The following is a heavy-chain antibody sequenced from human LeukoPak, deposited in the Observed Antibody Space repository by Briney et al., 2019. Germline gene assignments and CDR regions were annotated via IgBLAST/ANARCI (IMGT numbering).Heavy chain of an antibody. D-gene: IGHD4-17*01. Sequence: GESLKISCKASGYSFTTYWIGWVRQMPGKGLEWMGIIYPADSTAHYSPSFQGQVTISADKSISTAYLQWSSLKASDTAMYYCARRQHGDRGAFDIWGQGTMVTVSS. J-gene: IGHJ3*02. CDR3: ARRQHGDRGAFDI. CDR2: IYPADSTA. V-gene: IGHV5-51*01. CDR1: GYSFTTYW.